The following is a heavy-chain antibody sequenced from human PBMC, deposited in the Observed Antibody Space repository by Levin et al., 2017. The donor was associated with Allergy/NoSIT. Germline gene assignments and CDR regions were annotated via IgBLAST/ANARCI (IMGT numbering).Heavy chain of an antibody. D-gene: IGHD2/OR15-2a*01. CDR3: AGEPNSPYYYHYGLDV. Sequence: PSETLSLTCTVSGGSISSDSYYWAWLRQPPGKGLEWIGSVYYDGSAYYDPSLKSRVTISIDRSKNQFSLKLKSVTAADTAVYYCAGEPNSPYYYHYGLDVWGQGTTVTVSS. J-gene: IGHJ6*02. V-gene: IGHV4-39*07. CDR2: VYYDGSA. CDR1: GGSISSDSYY.